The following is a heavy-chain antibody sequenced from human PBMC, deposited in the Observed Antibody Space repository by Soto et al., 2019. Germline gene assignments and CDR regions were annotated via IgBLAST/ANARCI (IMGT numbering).Heavy chain of an antibody. J-gene: IGHJ4*02. CDR2: IYHSGST. D-gene: IGHD6-13*01. V-gene: IGHV4-4*02. CDR3: ARCIAAAGPIDY. Sequence: SETLSLTCAVSGSSISSSNWWSWVRQPPGKGLEWIGEIYHSGSTNYNPSLKSRVTISVGKSKNQFSLKLSSVTAADTAVYYCARCIAAAGPIDYWGQGTLVTVSS. CDR1: GSSISSSNW.